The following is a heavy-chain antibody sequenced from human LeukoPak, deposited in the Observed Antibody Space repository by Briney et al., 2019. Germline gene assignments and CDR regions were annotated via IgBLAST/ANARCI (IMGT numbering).Heavy chain of an antibody. CDR1: GYTFSSHG. Sequence: ASVKGSCKGSGYTFSSHGISWGGQGPGQRVEGVGWVSAYNGNTNYAQKLQGRVTMTTDTSTSTAYMELRGLRSDDTAVYYCARDLVAYYDSSGYPWVWGQGTLVTVSS. CDR2: VSAYNGNT. J-gene: IGHJ4*02. D-gene: IGHD3-22*01. V-gene: IGHV1-18*01. CDR3: ARDLVAYYDSSGYPWV.